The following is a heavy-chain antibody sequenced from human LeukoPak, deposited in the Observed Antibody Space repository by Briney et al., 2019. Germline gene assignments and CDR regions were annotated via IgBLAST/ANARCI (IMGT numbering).Heavy chain of an antibody. V-gene: IGHV1-69*05. D-gene: IGHD2-15*01. Sequence: ASVKVSCKASGGTFSSYAISWVRQAPGQGLEWMGGIIPIFGTANYAQKFQGRVTITTDESTSTAYMELSSLRSEDTAVYYCARTIRVEEGYSEERGAFDIWGQGTMVTVSS. J-gene: IGHJ3*02. CDR3: ARTIRVEEGYSEERGAFDI. CDR2: IIPIFGTA. CDR1: GGTFSSYA.